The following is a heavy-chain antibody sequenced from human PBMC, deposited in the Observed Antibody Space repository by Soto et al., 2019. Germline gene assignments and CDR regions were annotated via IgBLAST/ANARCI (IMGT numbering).Heavy chain of an antibody. Sequence: ASVKVSCKASGYTFTGYYMHWVRQAPGQGLEWMGWINPNSGGTNYAQKFQGWVTMTRDTSISTAYMELSRLRSDDTAVYYCARDRAWGHNPYYYGMDVWGQGTKVTVSS. V-gene: IGHV1-2*04. CDR1: GYTFTGYY. CDR3: ARDRAWGHNPYYYGMDV. CDR2: INPNSGGT. D-gene: IGHD3-16*01. J-gene: IGHJ6*02.